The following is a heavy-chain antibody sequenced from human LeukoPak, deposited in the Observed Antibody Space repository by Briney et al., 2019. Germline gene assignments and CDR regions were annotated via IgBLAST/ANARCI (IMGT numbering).Heavy chain of an antibody. CDR2: ISRSSSTI. V-gene: IGHV3-48*01. D-gene: IGHD3-22*01. CDR1: GFTFSRYS. Sequence: GGSLRLSCAASGFTFSRYSMNWVRQAPGKGLEWVSYISRSSSTIHYAASVRGRFTISRDNSKNTLYLQMNSLRPEDTGVYYCAKDPQDFYGSSGYRPERYWGQGTLVTVSS. J-gene: IGHJ4*02. CDR3: AKDPQDFYGSSGYRPERY.